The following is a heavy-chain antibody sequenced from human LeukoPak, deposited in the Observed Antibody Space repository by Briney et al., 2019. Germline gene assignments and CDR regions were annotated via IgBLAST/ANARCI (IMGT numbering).Heavy chain of an antibody. J-gene: IGHJ4*02. V-gene: IGHV4-4*07. Sequence: SETLSLTCTVSGGSISSYYWSWIRQPAGKGLEWTGRIYTSGSTNYNPSLKSRVTMSVDTSKNQFSLKLSSVTAADTAVYYCARVKRHYDILTGYYPEYYFDYWGQGTLVTVSS. CDR3: ARVKRHYDILTGYYPEYYFDY. CDR1: GGSISSYY. CDR2: IYTSGST. D-gene: IGHD3-9*01.